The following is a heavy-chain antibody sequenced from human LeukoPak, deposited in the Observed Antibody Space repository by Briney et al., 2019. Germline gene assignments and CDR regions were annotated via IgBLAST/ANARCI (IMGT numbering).Heavy chain of an antibody. CDR1: GFSFSSYW. Sequence: GGSLRLSCAASGFSFSSYWMHWVRQAPGKGLVWVSRISSDGSIINYADSVKGRFTISRDNAKTTLYLQMNSLRVEDTAVYYCARPAVAGLRAGGYDYWGQGTLVTVSS. J-gene: IGHJ4*02. D-gene: IGHD6-19*01. V-gene: IGHV3-74*01. CDR2: ISSDGSII. CDR3: ARPAVAGLRAGGYDY.